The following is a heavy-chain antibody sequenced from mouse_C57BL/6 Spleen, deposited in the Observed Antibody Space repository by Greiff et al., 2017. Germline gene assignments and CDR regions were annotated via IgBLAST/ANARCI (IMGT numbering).Heavy chain of an antibody. D-gene: IGHD1-1*01. CDR3: ARDYYGSSRDMDY. CDR1: GFSLTSYG. CDR2: IWSDGST. V-gene: IGHV2-6*03. Sequence: QVQLKESGPGLVAPSQCLSITCTVSGFSLTSYGVHWVRQPPGKGLEWLVVIWSDGSTTYNSALKSRLSISKDNSKSQVFLKMNSLQTDDTAMYYCARDYYGSSRDMDYWGQGTSVTVSS. J-gene: IGHJ4*01.